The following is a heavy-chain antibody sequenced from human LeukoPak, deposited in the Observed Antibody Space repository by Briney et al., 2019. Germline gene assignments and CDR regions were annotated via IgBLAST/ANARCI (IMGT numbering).Heavy chain of an antibody. CDR1: GFTFSGYA. V-gene: IGHV3-23*01. Sequence: GGSLRLSCAASGFTFSGYAMSWVRRAPGKGLDWVSAISDSGATTYYADSVKGRFTISRDNSRNTLYLQMNSLRAEDTAVYYCAKDLIEGYSGYGHFDYWGQGTLVTVSS. D-gene: IGHD5-12*01. CDR3: AKDLIEGYSGYGHFDY. J-gene: IGHJ4*02. CDR2: ISDSGATT.